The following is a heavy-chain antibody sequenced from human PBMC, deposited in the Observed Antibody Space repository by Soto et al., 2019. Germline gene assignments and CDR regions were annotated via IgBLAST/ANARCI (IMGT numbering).Heavy chain of an antibody. V-gene: IGHV3-30*18. CDR1: GFTFSSYG. CDR3: AKSDYSDFFFDS. Sequence: PGGSLRLSCAASGFTFSSYGIHWVRQAPGKGLDWVAVISYDGSGKEYADSVKGRFTISRDNSKNTVYLQMNSLRVEDTSIYYCAKSDYSDFFFDSWGQGTLVTVSS. D-gene: IGHD4-17*01. CDR2: ISYDGSGK. J-gene: IGHJ4*02.